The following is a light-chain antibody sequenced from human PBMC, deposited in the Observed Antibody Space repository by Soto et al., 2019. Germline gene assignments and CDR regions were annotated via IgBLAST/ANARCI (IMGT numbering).Light chain of an antibody. J-gene: IGKJ1*01. CDR1: QSVSSN. Sequence: EIVMTQSRATLSVSPGERATLSCRVSQSVSSNLAWYQQKPGQAPRLLIYGASTRATGIPARFSGSGSGTEFTLTISSLQSEDFAVYFCQQYNNWPPWTFGQGTKVDI. CDR2: GAS. CDR3: QQYNNWPPWT. V-gene: IGKV3-15*01.